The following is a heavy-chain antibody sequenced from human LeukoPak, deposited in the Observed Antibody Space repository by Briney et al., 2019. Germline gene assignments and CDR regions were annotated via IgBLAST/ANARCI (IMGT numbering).Heavy chain of an antibody. D-gene: IGHD6-19*01. CDR3: ARDSSGWYSGWFDP. CDR1: GYTFTGYY. Sequence: GASVKVSCKASGYTFTGYYMHWVRQAPGQGLEWMGWINPNSGGTNYAQKFEGRVTMTRDTSISTAYMELRRLRSDDTAVYYCARDSSGWYSGWFDPWGQGTLVTVSS. CDR2: INPNSGGT. J-gene: IGHJ5*02. V-gene: IGHV1-2*02.